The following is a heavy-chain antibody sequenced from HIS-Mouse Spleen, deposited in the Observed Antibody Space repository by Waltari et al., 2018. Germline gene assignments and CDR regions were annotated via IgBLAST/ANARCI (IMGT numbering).Heavy chain of an antibody. Sequence: EVQLLESGGGLVQPGGSLRLSCAASGFTFSSYAMSWVRQAPGKGLGWVSAISGSGGSPYYADSVKGRFTISRDNSKNTLYLQMNSLRAEDTAVYYCAKEPPIAAAGTNWFDPWGQGTLVTVSS. D-gene: IGHD6-13*01. V-gene: IGHV3-23*01. CDR2: ISGSGGSP. CDR3: AKEPPIAAAGTNWFDP. CDR1: GFTFSSYA. J-gene: IGHJ5*02.